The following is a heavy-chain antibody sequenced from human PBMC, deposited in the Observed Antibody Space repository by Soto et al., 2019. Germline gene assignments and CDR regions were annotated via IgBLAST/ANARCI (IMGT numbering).Heavy chain of an antibody. Sequence: PGGSLRLSCAASGFTFSSYAMSWVRQAPGKGLEWVSAISGSGGSTYYADSVKGRFTISRDNSKNTLYLQMNSLRAEDTAVYYCAKAGLKYYDILTGSDYWGQGTLVTVSS. CDR2: ISGSGGST. D-gene: IGHD3-9*01. J-gene: IGHJ4*02. CDR3: AKAGLKYYDILTGSDY. V-gene: IGHV3-23*01. CDR1: GFTFSSYA.